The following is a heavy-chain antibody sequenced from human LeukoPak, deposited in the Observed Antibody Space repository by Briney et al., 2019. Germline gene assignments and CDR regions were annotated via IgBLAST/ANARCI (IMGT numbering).Heavy chain of an antibody. Sequence: GASVKVSCKASGYTFTSYYMHWVRQAPGQGLEWMGIINPSGGSTSYAQKFQGRVTMTRDMSTSTVYMELSSLRSEDTAVYYCARTPEYLAARPVVFDYWGQGTLVTVSS. CDR1: GYTFTSYY. CDR2: INPSGGST. J-gene: IGHJ4*02. CDR3: ARTPEYLAARPVVFDY. D-gene: IGHD6-6*01. V-gene: IGHV1-46*01.